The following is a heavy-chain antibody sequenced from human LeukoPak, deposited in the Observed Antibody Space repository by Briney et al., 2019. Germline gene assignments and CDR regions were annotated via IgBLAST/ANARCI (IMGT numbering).Heavy chain of an antibody. D-gene: IGHD2-15*01. CDR3: ARASWGSAVVLAATASDF. Sequence: GGTLRLSCAASGFTFSSYGMSWVRQAPGKGLEWVSAISGSGGTTYYVDSVKGRFTISRDNSKNSLYLQMNSLRAEDTAVYYCARASWGSAVVLAATASDFWGQGTLVTVSS. CDR2: ISGSGGTT. V-gene: IGHV3-23*01. J-gene: IGHJ4*02. CDR1: GFTFSSYG.